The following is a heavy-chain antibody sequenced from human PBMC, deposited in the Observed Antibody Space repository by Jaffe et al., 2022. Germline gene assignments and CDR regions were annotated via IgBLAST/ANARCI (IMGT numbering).Heavy chain of an antibody. Sequence: QLQLQESGPGLVKPSETLSLTCTVSGGSISSSSYYWGWIRQPPGKGLEWIGSIYYSGSTYYNPSLKSRVTISVDTSKNQFSLKLSSVTAADTAVYYCARRRGYYYYMDVWGKGTTVTVSS. CDR2: IYYSGST. V-gene: IGHV4-39*01. CDR1: GGSISSSSYY. CDR3: ARRRGYYYYMDV. J-gene: IGHJ6*03. D-gene: IGHD3-10*01.